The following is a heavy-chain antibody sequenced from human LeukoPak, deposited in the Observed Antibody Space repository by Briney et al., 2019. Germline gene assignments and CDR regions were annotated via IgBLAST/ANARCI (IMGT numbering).Heavy chain of an antibody. Sequence: SETLSLTCAVSGYSISSGYYWGWIRQPPGKGLEWIGSIYHSGSTYYKPSPKSRVTISVDTSKNQFSLKLSSVTAADTAVYYCARVPPYDILTGYSPRGWFDPWGQGTLVTVSS. D-gene: IGHD3-9*01. CDR3: ARVPPYDILTGYSPRGWFDP. J-gene: IGHJ5*02. V-gene: IGHV4-38-2*01. CDR2: IYHSGST. CDR1: GYSISSGYY.